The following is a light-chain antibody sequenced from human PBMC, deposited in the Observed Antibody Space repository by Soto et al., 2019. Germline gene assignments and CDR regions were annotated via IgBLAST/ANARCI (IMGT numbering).Light chain of an antibody. V-gene: IGKV1-39*01. CDR2: AAS. Sequence: DIQMTQSPSSLSASVGDRVTITCRASQSISTYLYWYQQKPGKAPKLLIYAASSLQSGIPSRFSGSGSRTDFTLTISSLQPEDFATYHCQQSYSIPITFGQGTRLEIK. J-gene: IGKJ5*01. CDR1: QSISTY. CDR3: QQSYSIPIT.